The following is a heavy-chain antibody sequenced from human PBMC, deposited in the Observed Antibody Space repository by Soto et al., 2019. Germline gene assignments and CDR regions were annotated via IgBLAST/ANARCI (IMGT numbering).Heavy chain of an antibody. CDR2: ISYDGSNK. CDR1: GFTFSSYA. J-gene: IGHJ4*02. Sequence: QVKLVESGGGVVQPGRSLRLSCAASGFTFSSYAMHWVRQAPGKGLEWVAVISYDGSNKYYADSVKGRFTISRDNSNNTLYLQMNSLRAEDTAVYYCAREGDSSSPSRGHYFDYWGQGTLVTVSS. V-gene: IGHV3-30-3*01. CDR3: AREGDSSSPSRGHYFDY. D-gene: IGHD6-6*01.